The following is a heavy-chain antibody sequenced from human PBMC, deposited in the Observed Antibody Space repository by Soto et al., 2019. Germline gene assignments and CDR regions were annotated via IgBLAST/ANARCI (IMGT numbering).Heavy chain of an antibody. CDR3: AHRKIAAAGFHFDY. CDR1: GFSLSTSGVG. D-gene: IGHD6-13*01. Sequence: QITLKESGPTLVKPTQTLTLTFTFSGFSLSTSGVGVGWIRQPQGKALEWLALIYRDDDKRNSPSLRSRLTITKDTSKTQVVLTMTNMAPVDTATYSCAHRKIAAAGFHFDYWGQGTLVTVSS. J-gene: IGHJ4*02. CDR2: IYRDDDK. V-gene: IGHV2-5*02.